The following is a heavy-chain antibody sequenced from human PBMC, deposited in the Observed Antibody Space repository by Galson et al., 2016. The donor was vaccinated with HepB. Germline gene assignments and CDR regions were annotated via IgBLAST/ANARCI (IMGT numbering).Heavy chain of an antibody. CDR1: GGSITSSSYY. D-gene: IGHD1-14*01. J-gene: IGHJ6*02. CDR2: IYYSGST. CDR3: ARHGTRSTGLYYHGMDV. Sequence: ETLSLTCTVSGGSITSSSYYWGWIRQPPGKGLEWIGTIYYSGSTYYNPSLKSRVTISVDTSKNHFSLRLSYVTAADTAVRYCARHGTRSTGLYYHGMDVWGRGTTVTVSS. V-gene: IGHV4-39*01.